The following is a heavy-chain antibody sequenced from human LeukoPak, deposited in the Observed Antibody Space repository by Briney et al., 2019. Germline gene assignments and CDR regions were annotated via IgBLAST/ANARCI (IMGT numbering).Heavy chain of an antibody. V-gene: IGHV3-73*01. CDR1: GFTFSGSP. J-gene: IGHJ4*02. CDR2: IRSKADNYAT. D-gene: IGHD5-24*01. Sequence: GGSLILSCAASGFTFSGSPILWVRQASGKGLEWVGRIRSKADNYATAYAASVQGRCTISRDDSKNTAYLQLNSLKIEDTAVYYRTQFNYWGQGALVTVSS. CDR3: TQFNY.